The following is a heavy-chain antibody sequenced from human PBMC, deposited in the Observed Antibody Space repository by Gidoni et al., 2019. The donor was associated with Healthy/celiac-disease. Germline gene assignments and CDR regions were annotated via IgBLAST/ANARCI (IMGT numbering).Heavy chain of an antibody. Sequence: QVQLQESGPGLVKPSETLALTCTVSGYSISRGYYWGWIRQPPGKGLEWIGSIYHSGSTYYNPSLKSRVTISVDTSKNQFSLKLSSVTAADTAVYYCARDGFGEGRNNWFDPWGQGTLVTVSS. CDR2: IYHSGST. J-gene: IGHJ5*02. V-gene: IGHV4-38-2*02. CDR3: ARDGFGEGRNNWFDP. D-gene: IGHD3-10*01. CDR1: GYSISRGYY.